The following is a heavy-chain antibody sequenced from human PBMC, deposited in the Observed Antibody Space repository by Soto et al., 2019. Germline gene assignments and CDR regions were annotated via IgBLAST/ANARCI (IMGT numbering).Heavy chain of an antibody. D-gene: IGHD6-13*01. J-gene: IGHJ4*02. Sequence: PSETLSLTCTVSGGSISSYYWSWIRKPPGKGLEWIGYIYYSGSTNYDPSLKSRVTISVDTSKNQFSLKLSSVTAADTAVYYCARDAAAAGGHDYWGQGTLVTSPQ. CDR1: GGSISSYY. V-gene: IGHV4-59*01. CDR2: IYYSGST. CDR3: ARDAAAAGGHDY.